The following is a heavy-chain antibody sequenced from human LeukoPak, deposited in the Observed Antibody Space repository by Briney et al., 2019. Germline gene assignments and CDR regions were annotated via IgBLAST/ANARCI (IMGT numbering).Heavy chain of an antibody. V-gene: IGHV4-39*01. Sequence: PSETLSLTCTVSGGSISSSSYYWGWIRQPPGKGLEWIGSIYYSGSTYYNPSLKSRVTISVDTSKNQFSLKLSSVTAADTAVYYCARVWGYSYGYLFIWDYFDYWGQGTLVTVSS. CDR3: ARVWGYSYGYLFIWDYFDY. D-gene: IGHD5-18*01. J-gene: IGHJ4*02. CDR1: GGSISSSSYY. CDR2: IYYSGST.